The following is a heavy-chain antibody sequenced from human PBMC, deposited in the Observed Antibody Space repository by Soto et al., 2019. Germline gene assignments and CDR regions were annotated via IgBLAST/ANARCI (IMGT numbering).Heavy chain of an antibody. CDR1: GFTFSSYS. V-gene: IGHV3-21*01. CDR2: ISSSSSYI. Sequence: GGSLRLSCAASGFTFSSYSMNWVRQAPGKGLEWVSSISSSSSYIYYADSVKGRFTISRDNAKNSLYLQMNSLRAEDTAVYYCARVGIAVAGTDLDWFDPWGQGTLVTVSS. D-gene: IGHD6-19*01. J-gene: IGHJ5*02. CDR3: ARVGIAVAGTDLDWFDP.